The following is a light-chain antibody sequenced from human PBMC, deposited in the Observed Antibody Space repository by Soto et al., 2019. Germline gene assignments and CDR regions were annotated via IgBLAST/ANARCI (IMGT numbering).Light chain of an antibody. J-gene: IGKJ4*01. V-gene: IGKV1-5*01. CDR3: QQSDNHTLT. CDR1: QSVRSW. Sequence: DIQMTQSPSTLATSVGGRGTISCRASQSVRSWLAWYQQKPGRAPKFLIYDASSLESGVQSRFSGGGSGTEFTLTISNMKPDDFATYDCQQSDNHTLTVGGGTKGAIK. CDR2: DAS.